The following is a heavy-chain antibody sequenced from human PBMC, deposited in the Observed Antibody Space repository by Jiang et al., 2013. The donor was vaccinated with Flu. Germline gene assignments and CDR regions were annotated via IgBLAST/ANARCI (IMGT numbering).Heavy chain of an antibody. V-gene: IGHV5-51*01. CDR3: ARLRGAWFDP. Sequence: GAEVKKPGESLKISCKASGYSFSDYWIGWVRQMPGKGLEWMAIIYPGDSDTRYSPSFQGQVTISADKSISTAYLHWSSLKASDTATYFCARLRGAWFDPWGQGTLVTVSS. J-gene: IGHJ5*02. CDR1: GYSFSDYW. CDR2: IYPGDSDT.